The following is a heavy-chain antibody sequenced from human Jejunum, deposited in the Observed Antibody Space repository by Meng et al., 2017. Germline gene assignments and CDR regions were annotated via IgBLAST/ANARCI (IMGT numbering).Heavy chain of an antibody. CDR1: GFTFSSHW. J-gene: IGHJ1*01. V-gene: IGHV3-74*01. Sequence: EVELVGSGGGLVQPGGSLRLSCAASGFTFSSHWIHWVRQAPGKGLVWLSRVSTDGTITNYADSVKGRFTISRDNAKDTVFLEMNSLRVEDTAVYYCASDRITDWGQGTLVTVSS. CDR3: ASDRITD. CDR2: VSTDGTIT. D-gene: IGHD3-16*01.